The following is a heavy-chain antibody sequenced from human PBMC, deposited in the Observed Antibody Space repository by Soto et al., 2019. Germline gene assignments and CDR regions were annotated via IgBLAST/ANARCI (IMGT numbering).Heavy chain of an antibody. CDR3: ASGATGDYYDSSGYYYNNWFDP. CDR2: IIPIFGTA. D-gene: IGHD3-22*01. J-gene: IGHJ5*02. Sequence: SVKVSCKASGCTFSSYAISWVRQAPGQGLEWMGGIIPIFGTANYAQKFQGRVTITADKSTSTAYMELSSLRSEDTAVYYCASGATGDYYDSSGYYYNNWFDPWGQGTLVTVSS. V-gene: IGHV1-69*06. CDR1: GCTFSSYA.